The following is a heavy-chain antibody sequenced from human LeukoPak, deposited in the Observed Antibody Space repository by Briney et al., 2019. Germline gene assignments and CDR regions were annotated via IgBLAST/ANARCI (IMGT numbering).Heavy chain of an antibody. Sequence: ASVKVSCKASGYSFNTYAISWVRQAPGQGLEWMGWLSPYNANTNYAQKFQGRVTMTTDTSTNTAYMELRSLRSDDTAVYYCARAPYYDRSGERTYDYWGQGTLVTVSS. D-gene: IGHD3-22*01. CDR3: ARAPYYDRSGERTYDY. CDR2: LSPYNANT. V-gene: IGHV1-18*01. J-gene: IGHJ4*02. CDR1: GYSFNTYA.